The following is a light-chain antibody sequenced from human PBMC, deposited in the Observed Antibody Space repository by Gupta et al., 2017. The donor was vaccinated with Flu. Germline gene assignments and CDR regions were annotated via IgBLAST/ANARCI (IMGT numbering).Light chain of an antibody. CDR1: RSNIGSKS. V-gene: IGLV1-44*01. Sequence: QSVLAQPPSASGTPGQRVALSCSGSRSNIGSKSVNWYQQVPAQAPNLLIDGNKQRPSGVPDRFSVSKSCTSASLAINRLQSEDEAEYYCAEWAASMNDHVVFGSGTKVTVL. CDR2: GNK. CDR3: AEWAASMNDHVV. J-gene: IGLJ1*01.